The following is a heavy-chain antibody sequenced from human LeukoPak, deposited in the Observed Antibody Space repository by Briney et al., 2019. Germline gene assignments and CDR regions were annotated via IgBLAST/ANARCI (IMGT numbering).Heavy chain of an antibody. CDR2: INHSGST. J-gene: IGHJ5*02. D-gene: IGHD3-22*01. V-gene: IGHV4-34*01. CDR3: ARKTMIVVVNWFDP. Sequence: TSETLSLICAVYGGSFSGYYWSWIRQPPGKGLEWIGEINHSGSTNYNPSLKSRVTISVDTSKNQFSLKLSSVTAADTAVYYCARKTMIVVVNWFDPWGQGTLVTVSS. CDR1: GGSFSGYY.